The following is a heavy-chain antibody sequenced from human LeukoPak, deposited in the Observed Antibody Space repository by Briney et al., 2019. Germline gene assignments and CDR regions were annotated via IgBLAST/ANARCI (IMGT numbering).Heavy chain of an antibody. V-gene: IGHV3-23*01. CDR2: ILNSGDTK. D-gene: IGHD5-12*01. J-gene: IGHJ5*01. CDR3: TQDGLRGYDFDF. Sequence: GGSLRLSCAASGFTFRSHAMSWVRQAPGKGLEWVSNILNSGDTKYYADSVKGRFIVSRDNSKNTLYLQMDRLRVDDTAVYYCTQDGLRGYDFDFWGPGTLVTVSS. CDR1: GFTFRSHA.